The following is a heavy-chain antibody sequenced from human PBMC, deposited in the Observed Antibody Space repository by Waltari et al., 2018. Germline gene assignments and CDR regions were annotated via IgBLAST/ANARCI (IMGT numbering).Heavy chain of an antibody. V-gene: IGHV3-23*01. CDR1: GFTFSSYA. CDR3: AKSPEYSSGWYLDY. J-gene: IGHJ4*02. Sequence: EVHLLESGGGLVQPGGSLRLSCAASGFTFSSYAMSWVRPGPGKGLGWVSCSIGRCGSTDYADSVKGRFTISRDNSKKTLYLQMNSLRAEDTAIYYCAKSPEYSSGWYLDYWGQGTLVTVSS. CDR2: SIGRCGST. D-gene: IGHD6-19*01.